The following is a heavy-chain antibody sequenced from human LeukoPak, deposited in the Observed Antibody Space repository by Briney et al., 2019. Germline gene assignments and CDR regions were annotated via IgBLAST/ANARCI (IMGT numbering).Heavy chain of an antibody. CDR2: TNPSSGGT. CDR1: GYTFTGYY. J-gene: IGHJ4*02. D-gene: IGHD3-22*01. V-gene: IGHV1-2*02. CDR3: ARMIVVVNPARSEYYFDY. Sequence: ASVKVSCKASGYTFTGYYMHWVRQAPGQGLEWMGWTNPSSGGTNYAQEFQGRVTMTRDTSISTAYMELSRLRCDETAVYYWARMIVVVNPARSEYYFDYWGQGTLVTVSS.